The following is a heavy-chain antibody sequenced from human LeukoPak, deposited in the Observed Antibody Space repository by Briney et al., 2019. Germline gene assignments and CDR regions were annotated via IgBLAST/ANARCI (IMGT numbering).Heavy chain of an antibody. CDR2: INPSDGST. J-gene: IGHJ3*01. Sequence: GASVKVSCKASGGTFSSYAISWVRQAPGQGLEWMGIINPSDGSTGYAQKFQGRVTMARDTSTSTVYMEMSSLRSEDTAVYYCARPLAPVMLNAFDVWGQGTMVTVSS. CDR1: GGTFSSYA. CDR3: ARPLAPVMLNAFDV. V-gene: IGHV1-46*01. D-gene: IGHD2-8*01.